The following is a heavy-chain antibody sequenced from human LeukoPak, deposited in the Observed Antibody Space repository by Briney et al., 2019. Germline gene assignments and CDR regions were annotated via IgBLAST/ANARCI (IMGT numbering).Heavy chain of an antibody. V-gene: IGHV4-59*01. Sequence: SETLSLTCTVSGGSISSYYWSWIRQPPGKGLEWIGYIYYSGSTNYNPSLNSRVTISVDTSKNQFSLRLSSVTAADTAVYYCGRSFSSAWYYFAYWGQGTLVTVSS. CDR3: GRSFSSAWYYFAY. CDR2: IYYSGST. CDR1: GGSISSYY. D-gene: IGHD6-19*01. J-gene: IGHJ4*02.